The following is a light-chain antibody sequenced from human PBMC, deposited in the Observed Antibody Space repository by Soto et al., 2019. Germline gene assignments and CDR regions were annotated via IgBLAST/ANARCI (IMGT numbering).Light chain of an antibody. V-gene: IGKV3-20*01. CDR1: QSVSSDF. J-gene: IGKJ2*01. CDR3: QQYGTSPQYT. CDR2: GAS. Sequence: EIVLTQSPGTLSLSPGERATLSCRASQSVSSDFLAWYQQKPGQAPRLLISGASSRATGIPDRFSGSGSGTDFTLTSSRLEAEDVALYYCQQYGTSPQYTFGQGTKLEIK.